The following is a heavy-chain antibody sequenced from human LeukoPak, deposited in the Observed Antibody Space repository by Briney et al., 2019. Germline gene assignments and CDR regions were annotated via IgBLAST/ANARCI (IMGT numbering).Heavy chain of an antibody. CDR1: GGTFSSHA. Sequence: SVKVSCKASGGTFSSHAISWVRQAPGQGLEWMGRIITIFGTANYAQKFQGRVTITTDESTSTAYMELISLRSEDTAVYYCARDEAVGTGAGKQWLIIDYWGQGTLVTVSS. D-gene: IGHD6-19*01. J-gene: IGHJ4*02. V-gene: IGHV1-69*05. CDR3: ARDEAVGTGAGKQWLIIDY. CDR2: IITIFGTA.